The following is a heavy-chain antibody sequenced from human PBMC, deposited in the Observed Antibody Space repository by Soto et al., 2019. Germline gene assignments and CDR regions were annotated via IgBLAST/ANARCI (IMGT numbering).Heavy chain of an antibody. D-gene: IGHD1-26*01. CDR1: GGSISSSSYY. J-gene: IGHJ4*02. CDR2: IYYSGST. V-gene: IGHV4-39*01. Sequence: QLQLQESGPGLVKPSETLSLTCTVSGGSISSSSYYWGWIRQAPGKGLEWIGSIYYSGSTYYNWSLKRRVTIPLHTPKNQFSLKLSSVTAAEPAVYYCARHVREGATRGNYFAYWGQGTLVTVSS. CDR3: ARHVREGATRGNYFAY.